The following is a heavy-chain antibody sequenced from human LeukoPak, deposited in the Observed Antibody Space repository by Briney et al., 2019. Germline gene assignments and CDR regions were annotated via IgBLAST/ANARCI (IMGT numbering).Heavy chain of an antibody. Sequence: SETLSLTCTVSGGSISSYHWGWIRQPPGKGLEWIGSIHYSGSTNYNPSLKSRVTISVDTSKNQFSLKLSSVTAADTAVYYCARVPDTAGYYGMDVWGQGTTVTVSS. CDR1: GGSISSYH. CDR3: ARVPDTAGYYGMDV. J-gene: IGHJ6*02. D-gene: IGHD5-18*01. V-gene: IGHV4-59*01. CDR2: IHYSGST.